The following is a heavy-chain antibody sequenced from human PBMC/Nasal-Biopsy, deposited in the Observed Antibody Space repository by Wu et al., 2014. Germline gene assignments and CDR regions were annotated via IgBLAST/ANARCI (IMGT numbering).Heavy chain of an antibody. CDR2: IKDRVSGVTA. Sequence: RLSCATSGFSFTSVWMSWVRQAPGKGLEWVGRIKDRVSGVTADYAVPVQGRFTISRDDSKATLYLQMNSLKIEDTAVYYCKADGGYTVESWGQGALVTVSS. CDR3: KADGGYTVES. J-gene: IGHJ4*02. D-gene: IGHD4-17*01. CDR1: GFSFTSVW. V-gene: IGHV3-15*05.